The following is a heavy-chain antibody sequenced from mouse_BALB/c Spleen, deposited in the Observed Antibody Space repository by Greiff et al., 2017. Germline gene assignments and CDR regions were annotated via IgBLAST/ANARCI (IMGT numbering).Heavy chain of an antibody. CDR1: GYSFTGYY. Sequence: LVKTGASVKISCKASGYSFTGYYMHWVKQSHGKSLEWIGYISCYNGATSYNQKFKGKATFTVDTSSSTAYMQCNSLTSEDSAVYYCARGTYYGSSHFDYWGQGTTLTVSS. CDR2: ISCYNGAT. CDR3: ARGTYYGSSHFDY. D-gene: IGHD1-1*01. J-gene: IGHJ2*01. V-gene: IGHV1S34*01.